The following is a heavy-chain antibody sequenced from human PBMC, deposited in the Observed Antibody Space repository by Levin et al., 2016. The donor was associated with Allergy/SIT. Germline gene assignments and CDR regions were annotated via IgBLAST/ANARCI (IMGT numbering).Heavy chain of an antibody. J-gene: IGHJ4*02. V-gene: IGHV3-11*01. CDR1: GSSLSGDF. CDR2: IPPSGSPV. Sequence: GESLKISCQSSGSSLSGDFISWIRQAPGKGLEWIAYIPPSGSPVHYASSVKGRFSILRDNAQNSVYLQMSAVRDDDTAIYFCARETCTSISCYLHWGQGTRVVVSS. D-gene: IGHD2-2*01. CDR3: ARETCTSISCYLH.